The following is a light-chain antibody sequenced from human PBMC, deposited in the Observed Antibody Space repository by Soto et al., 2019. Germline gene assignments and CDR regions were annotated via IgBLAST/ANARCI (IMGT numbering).Light chain of an antibody. CDR3: QQYNTYV. J-gene: IGKJ1*01. CDR1: QSIASW. V-gene: IGKV1-5*01. CDR2: DAS. Sequence: IPITQSPATLSASVGDRVTITCRASQSIASWLAWYQQKPGKAPELLIYDASSLKSGVPSRFSGSGSGTEFTLTISDLQPGDLATYFCQQYNTYVFGQGTKVDI.